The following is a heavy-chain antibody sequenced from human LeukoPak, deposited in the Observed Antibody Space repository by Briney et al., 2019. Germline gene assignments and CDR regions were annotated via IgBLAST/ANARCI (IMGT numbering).Heavy chain of an antibody. D-gene: IGHD6-19*01. CDR1: DXSISINY. Sequence: SETLSLTCTVSDXSISINYWTWIRQPPGKGLEWIGNIYFRGSINYNPSLKSRVTISGDTSKNQVSLQLTSVTAADTAVYYCARGLGWFLDWGQGTLVTASS. J-gene: IGHJ4*02. CDR2: IYFRGSI. V-gene: IGHV4-59*01. CDR3: ARGLGWFLD.